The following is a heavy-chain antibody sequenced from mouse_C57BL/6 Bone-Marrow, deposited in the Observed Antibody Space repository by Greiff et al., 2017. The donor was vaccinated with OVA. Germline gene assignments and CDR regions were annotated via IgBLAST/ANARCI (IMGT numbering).Heavy chain of an antibody. Sequence: QVQLQQPGAELVKPGASVKMSCKASGYTFTSYWITWVKQRPGQGLEWIGDIYPGSGSTNYNEKFKSKATLTVDTSSSTAYMQLSSLTSEDSAVYYCARWTVYYYGSSYCWYFDVWGTGTTVTVSS. J-gene: IGHJ1*03. CDR1: GYTFTSYW. CDR2: IYPGSGST. CDR3: ARWTVYYYGSSYCWYFDV. V-gene: IGHV1-55*01. D-gene: IGHD1-1*01.